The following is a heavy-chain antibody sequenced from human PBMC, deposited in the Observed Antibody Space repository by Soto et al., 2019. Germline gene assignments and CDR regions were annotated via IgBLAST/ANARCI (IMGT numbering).Heavy chain of an antibody. D-gene: IGHD3-22*01. V-gene: IGHV1-8*01. CDR3: ARSVHDSSGYYYVDY. J-gene: IGHJ4*02. CDR1: GYTFTSYD. CDR2: MNPNSGNT. Sequence: ASVKVSCKASGYTFTSYDINWGRQATGQGLEWMGWMNPNSGNTGYAQKFQGRVTMTRNTSISTAYMELSSLRSEDTAVYYCARSVHDSSGYYYVDYWGQGTLVTVSS.